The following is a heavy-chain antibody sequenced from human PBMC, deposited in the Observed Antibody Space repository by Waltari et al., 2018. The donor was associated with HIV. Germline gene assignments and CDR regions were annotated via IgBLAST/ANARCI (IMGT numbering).Heavy chain of an antibody. Sequence: QVQLVQSGAEVKKPGSSVKVSCKASGGTFSSYAISWVRQAPGQGLEWMGGIIPNFGTENYAQKFQGRVTMTADESTSTSYMELSSLRSEDTAVYYCARGHSGSSDDAFDIWGQGTMVTVSS. CDR1: GGTFSSYA. V-gene: IGHV1-69*13. CDR2: IIPNFGTE. J-gene: IGHJ3*02. D-gene: IGHD1-26*01. CDR3: ARGHSGSSDDAFDI.